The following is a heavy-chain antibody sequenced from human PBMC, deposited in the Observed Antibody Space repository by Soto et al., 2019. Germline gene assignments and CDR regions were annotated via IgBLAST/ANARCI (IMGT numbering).Heavy chain of an antibody. CDR3: ARDPYRSWFVWELLPFDY. CDR1: GFTFSSYS. Sequence: GGSLRLSCAASGFTFSSYSMNWVRQAPGKGLEWVSSISSSSSYIYYADSVKGRFTISRDNAKNSLYLQMNSLRAEDTAVYYCARDPYRSWFVWELLPFDYWGQGTLVTVSS. CDR2: ISSSSSYI. J-gene: IGHJ4*02. D-gene: IGHD1-26*01. V-gene: IGHV3-21*01.